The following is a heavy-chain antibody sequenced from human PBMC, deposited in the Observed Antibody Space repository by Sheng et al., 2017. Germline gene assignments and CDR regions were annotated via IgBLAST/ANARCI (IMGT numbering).Heavy chain of an antibody. CDR2: INPNSGGT. CDR1: GYTFTGYY. D-gene: IGHD2-2*01. CDR3: ARGSGVIVVVPEVDY. V-gene: IGHV1-2*02. Sequence: QVQLVQSGAEVKKPGASVKVSCKASGYTFTGYYMHWVRQAPGQGLEWMGWINPNSGGTNYAQKFQGRVTMTRDTSISTAYMELSRLRSDDTAVYYCARGSGVIVVVPEVDYWGQGTLVTVSS. J-gene: IGHJ4*02.